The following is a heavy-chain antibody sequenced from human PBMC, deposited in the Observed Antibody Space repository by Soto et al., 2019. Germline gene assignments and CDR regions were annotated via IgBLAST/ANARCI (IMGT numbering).Heavy chain of an antibody. J-gene: IGHJ6*02. Sequence: PSETLSLTCTVSGGSISSGDYYWSWIRQPPGKGLEWIGYIYYSGSAYYNPSLKSRVTISVDTSKNQFSLKLSSVTAADTAVYYCARSGYDYYYYGMDVWGQGTTVTVSS. CDR3: ARSGYDYYYYGMDV. CDR2: IYYSGSA. CDR1: GGSISSGDYY. D-gene: IGHD5-12*01. V-gene: IGHV4-30-4*01.